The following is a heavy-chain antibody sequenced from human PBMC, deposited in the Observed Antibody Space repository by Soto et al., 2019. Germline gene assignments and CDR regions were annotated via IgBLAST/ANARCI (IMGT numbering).Heavy chain of an antibody. CDR1: GYTFTSYY. CDR2: INPSGGST. Sequence: ASVKVSCKASGYTFTSYYMHWVRQAPGQGLEWMGIINPSGGSTSYAQKFQGRVTMTRDTSTSTVYMELSSLRSEDTAVYYCARDGRGYRGNVSSLAYYSYMDVWGKGTTVTVS. J-gene: IGHJ6*03. V-gene: IGHV1-46*03. CDR3: ARDGRGYRGNVSSLAYYSYMDV. D-gene: IGHD5-12*01.